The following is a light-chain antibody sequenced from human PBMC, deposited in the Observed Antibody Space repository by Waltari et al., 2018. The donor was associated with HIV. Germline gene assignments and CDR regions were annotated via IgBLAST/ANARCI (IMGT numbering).Light chain of an antibody. J-gene: IGKJ5*01. CDR1: QSVLYNSNNKNY. CDR2: WAP. Sequence: IVMTQSPDALAVSLGQRAIFHCTSMQSVLYNSNNKNYLVWYQQKPGQPPKVSISWAPTRESGVPDRFSGSGSGTHFSLAISGLQAEDVAVYYCQQYYSIPITFGQGKRLDSK. V-gene: IGKV4-1*01. CDR3: QQYYSIPIT.